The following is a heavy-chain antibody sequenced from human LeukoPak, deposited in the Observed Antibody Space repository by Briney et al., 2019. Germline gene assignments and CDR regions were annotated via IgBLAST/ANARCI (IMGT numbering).Heavy chain of an antibody. V-gene: IGHV4-34*01. CDR2: INHSGST. CDR1: GGSFSGYY. D-gene: IGHD1-14*01. J-gene: IGHJ5*02. Sequence: KPSETLSLTCAVYGGSFSGYYWSWIRQPPGKGLEWIGEINHSGSTNYNPSLKSRVTISVDTSKNQFSLKLSSVTAADTAVYYCARTRTGTRPFDPWGQGTLVTVSS. CDR3: ARTRTGTRPFDP.